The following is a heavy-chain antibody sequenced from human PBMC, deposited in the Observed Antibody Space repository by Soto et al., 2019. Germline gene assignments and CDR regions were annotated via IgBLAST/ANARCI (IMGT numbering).Heavy chain of an antibody. CDR1: GGTFSSYA. J-gene: IGHJ6*02. V-gene: IGHV1-69*01. CDR3: ARDRGSLSWYYYYGMDV. CDR2: IIPIFGTA. Sequence: QVQLVQSGAEVKKPGSSVKVSCKASGGTFSSYAISWVRQAPGQGLEWMGGIIPIFGTANYAQKFQGRVTITADESTSTAYMELSSLRSEDTAVYYCARDRGSLSWYYYYGMDVWGQGTTVTVSS. D-gene: IGHD6-6*01.